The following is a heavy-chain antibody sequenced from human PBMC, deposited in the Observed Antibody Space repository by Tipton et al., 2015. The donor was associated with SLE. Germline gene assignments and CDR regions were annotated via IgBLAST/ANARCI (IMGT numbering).Heavy chain of an antibody. V-gene: IGHV4-59*11. D-gene: IGHD3-22*01. CDR3: ARSGYYDSSGYYSYAFDI. CDR2: IYNSGSG. J-gene: IGHJ3*02. Sequence: TLSLTCTVSGGSISSHYWSWIRQPPGKGLEWIGYIYNSGSGNYSPSLKSRVTISVDTSKNQFSLKLSSVSAAAPAVYYCARSGYYDSSGYYSYAFDIWGQGTMVTVSS. CDR1: GGSISSHY.